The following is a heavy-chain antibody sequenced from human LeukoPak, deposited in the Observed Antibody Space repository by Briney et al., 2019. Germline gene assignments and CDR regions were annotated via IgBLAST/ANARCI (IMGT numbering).Heavy chain of an antibody. D-gene: IGHD5-12*01. V-gene: IGHV1-69*05. CDR1: GGTFSSYA. J-gene: IGHJ4*02. Sequence: SVKVSCKASGGTFSSYAISWVQQAPGQGLEWMGRIIPIFGTANYAQKFQGRVTITTDESTSTAYMELSSLRSEDTAVYYCAREYSGYDAYYFDYWGQGTLVTVSS. CDR2: IIPIFGTA. CDR3: AREYSGYDAYYFDY.